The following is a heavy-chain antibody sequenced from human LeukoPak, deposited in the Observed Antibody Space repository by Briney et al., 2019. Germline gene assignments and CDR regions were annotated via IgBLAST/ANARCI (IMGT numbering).Heavy chain of an antibody. J-gene: IGHJ3*02. CDR2: IIPILGIA. CDR3: ARRWYCSSTSCKRGAFDI. CDR1: GGTFSSYA. D-gene: IGHD2-2*01. Sequence: ASVKVSCKASGGTFSSYAISWVRQAPGQGLEWMGRIIPILGIANYAQKFQGRVTITADKSTSTAYMELSSLRSEDTAVYYCARRWYCSSTSCKRGAFDIWGQGTMVTVSS. V-gene: IGHV1-69*04.